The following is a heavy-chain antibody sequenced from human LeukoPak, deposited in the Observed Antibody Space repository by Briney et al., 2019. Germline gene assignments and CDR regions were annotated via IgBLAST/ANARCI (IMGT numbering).Heavy chain of an antibody. D-gene: IGHD4-17*01. V-gene: IGHV4-61*02. J-gene: IGHJ4*02. CDR1: GGSISSGSYY. Sequence: SQTLSLTCTVSGGSISSGSYYGRWIRQPAGKGLEWIGRIYTSGSTNYNPSLKSRATISVDTSKNQFSLKLSSVTAADTAVYYCASGDYGDYSYWGQGTLVTVSS. CDR2: IYTSGST. CDR3: ASGDYGDYSY.